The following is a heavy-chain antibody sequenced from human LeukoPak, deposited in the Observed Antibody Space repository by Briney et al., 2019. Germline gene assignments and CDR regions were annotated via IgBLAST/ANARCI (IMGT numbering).Heavy chain of an antibody. CDR3: AREGEDSSGYKHFDY. Sequence: AGGFLRLSCAASGFTVSSNYMSWVREAPGKGVEWVSIIYSGGSTYYADSVKGRFTISRDNSKNTLYLQMNSLRAEDTAVYYCAREGEDSSGYKHFDYWGQGTLVTVSS. CDR1: GFTVSSNY. CDR2: IYSGGST. V-gene: IGHV3-53*01. J-gene: IGHJ4*02. D-gene: IGHD3-22*01.